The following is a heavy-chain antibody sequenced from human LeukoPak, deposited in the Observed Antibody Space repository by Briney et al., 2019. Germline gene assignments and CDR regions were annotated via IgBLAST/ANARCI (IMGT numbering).Heavy chain of an antibody. J-gene: IGHJ6*03. CDR2: MNPNSGNT. Sequence: ASVKVSCKASGYTFTSYDINWVRQATGQGLEWMGWMNPNSGNTGYAQKFQGRVTMTRNTSISTAYMELSSLRSEDTAVYYCARVDSSSWTLSYYYCYYMDVWGKGTTVTVSS. CDR3: ARVDSSSWTLSYYYCYYMDV. D-gene: IGHD6-13*01. V-gene: IGHV1-8*01. CDR1: GYTFTSYD.